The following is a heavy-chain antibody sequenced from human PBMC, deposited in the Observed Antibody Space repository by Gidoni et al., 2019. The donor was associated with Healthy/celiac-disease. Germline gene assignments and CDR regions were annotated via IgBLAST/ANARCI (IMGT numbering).Heavy chain of an antibody. CDR3: ARDITPQVWGGAFDI. CDR1: GFTFSTFG. CDR2: ISYDGSNN. V-gene: IGHV3-33*05. D-gene: IGHD3-10*01. J-gene: IGHJ3*02. Sequence: QVQLVESGGGVVQPGRSLRLSCAASGFTFSTFGIHWVRQAPGKGLEGVAFISYDGSNNYYPDSVKGRFTISRDNSKNTLYLQMNSLRAEDTAVYYCARDITPQVWGGAFDIWGQGTMVTVSS.